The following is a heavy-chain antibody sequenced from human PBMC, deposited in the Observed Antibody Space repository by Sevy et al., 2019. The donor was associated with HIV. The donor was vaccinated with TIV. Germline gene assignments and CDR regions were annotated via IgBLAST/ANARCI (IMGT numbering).Heavy chain of an antibody. J-gene: IGHJ1*01. CDR3: ARHGIDYDYVWGSYRYTPEYFQH. CDR1: GGSISSSSYY. V-gene: IGHV4-39*01. Sequence: SETLSLTCTVSGGSISSSSYYWGWIRQPPGKGLEWIGSIYYSGSTYYNPSLKSRVTISVDTSKNLFSLKLSSVTAADTAVYYCARHGIDYDYVWGSYRYTPEYFQHWGQGTLVTVSS. D-gene: IGHD3-16*02. CDR2: IYYSGST.